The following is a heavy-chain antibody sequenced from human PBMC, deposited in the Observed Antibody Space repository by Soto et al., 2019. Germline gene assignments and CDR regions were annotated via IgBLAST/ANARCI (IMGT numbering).Heavy chain of an antibody. CDR2: ISYDGSDK. CDR3: VGGQYYFDY. D-gene: IGHD3-10*01. CDR1: GFPFTSYG. Sequence: QVQLVESGGGVVQPGRSLRLSCAASGFPFTSYGMHWVREGPDKGLEWVAVISYDGSDKYYADSVKGRFTISRDNAKNTLYLQMNILIPEDTALYYCVGGQYYFDYRGQGTLVIVSS. V-gene: IGHV3-30*03. J-gene: IGHJ4*02.